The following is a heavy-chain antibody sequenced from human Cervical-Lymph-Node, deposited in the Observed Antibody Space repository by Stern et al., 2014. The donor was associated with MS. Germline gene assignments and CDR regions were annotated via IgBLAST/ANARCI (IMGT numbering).Heavy chain of an antibody. CDR1: GFVFRRYA. Sequence: VQLVESGGGVVQPGRSLRLSCAASGFVFRRYALHLVRQAPAKGLACLALISYDGRDKYDTYSVKGRFTVSRDNANNSVDLEMNSLRLEDTAVYYCAKGGSGSYLDWGQGSLVTVSS. CDR3: AKGGSGSYLD. CDR2: ISYDGRDK. V-gene: IGHV3-30*04. J-gene: IGHJ4*02. D-gene: IGHD1-26*01.